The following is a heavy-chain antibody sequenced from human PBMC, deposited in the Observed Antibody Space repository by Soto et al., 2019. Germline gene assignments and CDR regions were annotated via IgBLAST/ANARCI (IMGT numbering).Heavy chain of an antibody. D-gene: IGHD6-25*01. CDR3: GSVRPSGYVLS. J-gene: IGHJ5*02. CDR2: VYFSGNT. Sequence: PLETLSLTCTVSGGSISSSSYYWGWIRQPPGKGLEWIGYVYFSGNTNYNPSLKSRVTISIDTSKNQFSLRLASVTAADTAFYYCGSVRPSGYVLSWGQGTLVTVSS. CDR1: GGSISSSSYY. V-gene: IGHV4-61*05.